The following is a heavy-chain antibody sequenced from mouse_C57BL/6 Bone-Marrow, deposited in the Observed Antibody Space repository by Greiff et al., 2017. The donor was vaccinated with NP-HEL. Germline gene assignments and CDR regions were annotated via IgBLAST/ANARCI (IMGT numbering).Heavy chain of an antibody. Sequence: QVQLKESGAELARPGASVKLSCKASGYTFTSYGISWVKQRTGQGLEWIGEIYPRSGNTYYNEKFKGKATLTADKSSSTAYMELRSLTSEDSAVYFCARNDYYGRRYYFDYWGQGTTLTVSS. CDR2: IYPRSGNT. CDR1: GYTFTSYG. V-gene: IGHV1-81*01. CDR3: ARNDYYGRRYYFDY. J-gene: IGHJ2*01. D-gene: IGHD1-1*01.